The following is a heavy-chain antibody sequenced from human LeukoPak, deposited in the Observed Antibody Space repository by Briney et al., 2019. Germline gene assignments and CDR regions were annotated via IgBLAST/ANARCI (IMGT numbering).Heavy chain of an antibody. CDR3: AKDRGGGNLDFDY. CDR2: ISGSGGRT. CDR1: GFTFSSYA. V-gene: IGHV3-23*01. J-gene: IGHJ4*02. D-gene: IGHD2-15*01. Sequence: PGGSLRLSCAASGFTFSSYAMTWVRQAPGKGLEWVSVISGSGGRTYYADSVKGRFTISRDNSKNTLYLQMSSLRAEDTAAYYCAKDRGGGNLDFDYWGQGTLVTVSS.